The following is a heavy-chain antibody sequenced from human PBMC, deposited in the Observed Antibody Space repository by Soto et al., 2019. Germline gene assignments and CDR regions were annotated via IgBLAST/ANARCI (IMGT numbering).Heavy chain of an antibody. CDR3: ARHIGVTGTRGFDY. D-gene: IGHD6-19*01. V-gene: IGHV4-4*02. CDR2: IYHRGTT. CDR1: GGSISDNNW. J-gene: IGHJ4*02. Sequence: QVQLQESGPGLVKPSGTLSLTCAVSGGSISDNNWWRWVRQPPGKGLEWIGEIYHRGTTNYRPSLRSRVTLSMDKSKNQISLTLDSVTAADSAAYYCARHIGVTGTRGFDYWGQGILVTVS.